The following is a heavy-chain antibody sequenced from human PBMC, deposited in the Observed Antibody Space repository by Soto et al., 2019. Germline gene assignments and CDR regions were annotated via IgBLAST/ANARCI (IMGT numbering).Heavy chain of an antibody. CDR2: ISSSSSTI. CDR1: GFTFSSYS. CDR3: ARDQLYYNDISGRPLNAFDV. V-gene: IGHV3-48*02. D-gene: IGHD3-22*01. J-gene: IGHJ3*01. Sequence: GGSLRLSCAASGFTFSSYSMNWVRQAPGKGLEWVSYISSSSSTIYYADSVKGRFTISRDNAKNSLYLQMNSLRDEDTAVYYCARDQLYYNDISGRPLNAFDVWGKGTMVTVSS.